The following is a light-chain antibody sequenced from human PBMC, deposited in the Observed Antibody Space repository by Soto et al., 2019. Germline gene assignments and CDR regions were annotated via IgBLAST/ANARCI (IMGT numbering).Light chain of an antibody. CDR2: AAS. Sequence: DIHMSHSPSSLSASVLYRVTIICLASQSIGDYLNWYQQKPGKPPNLLIHAASSLQNGVTSRFSGSRSGTDFTLTISPLQPEDFATYYCQQSYSTPITFGLGTRLEIK. V-gene: IGKV1-39*01. J-gene: IGKJ5*01. CDR1: QSIGDY. CDR3: QQSYSTPIT.